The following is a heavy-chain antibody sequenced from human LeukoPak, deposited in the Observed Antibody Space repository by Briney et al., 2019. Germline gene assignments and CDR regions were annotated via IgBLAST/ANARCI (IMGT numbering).Heavy chain of an antibody. D-gene: IGHD3-3*01. V-gene: IGHV4-38-2*02. CDR2: IYHSGST. Sequence: PSETLSLTCTVSGYSISSAYYWGWIRQPPGKGLEWIGSIYHSGSTYYNPSLKSRVTISVDTSKNQFSLKLTSVTAADTAVYYCARGRESGQSDLGWGQGTLVTVSS. CDR1: GYSISSAYY. CDR3: ARGRESGQSDLG. J-gene: IGHJ4*02.